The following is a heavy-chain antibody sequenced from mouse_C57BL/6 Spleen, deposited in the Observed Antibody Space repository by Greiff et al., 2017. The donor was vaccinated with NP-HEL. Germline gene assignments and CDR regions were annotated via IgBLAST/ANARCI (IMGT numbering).Heavy chain of an antibody. J-gene: IGHJ3*01. D-gene: IGHD2-2*01. V-gene: IGHV5-4*01. CDR3: ARASSTMVTTPFAY. CDR2: ISDGGSYT. CDR1: GFTFSSYA. Sequence: EVQGVESGGGLVKPGGSLKLSCAASGFTFSSYAMSWVRQTPEKRLEWVATISDGGSYTYYPDNVKGRFTISRDNAKNNLYLQMSHLKSEDTAMYYCARASSTMVTTPFAYWGQGTLVTVSA.